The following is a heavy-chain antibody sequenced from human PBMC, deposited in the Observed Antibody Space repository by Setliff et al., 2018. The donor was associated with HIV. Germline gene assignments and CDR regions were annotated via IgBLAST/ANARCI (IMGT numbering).Heavy chain of an antibody. D-gene: IGHD3-10*01. J-gene: IGHJ3*02. CDR1: GGPFSSTS. CDR3: ARGRESLWFGELPSRDAFDI. V-gene: IGHV4-59*01. CDR2: IYYSGNT. Sequence: SETLSLTCTVSGGPFSSTSWSWIRQFPGQGLEWIGYIYYSGNTNYNPSLKSRVTISIDTSKNRFFLKLNSVTAADTAIYYCARGRESLWFGELPSRDAFDIWGQGTMVTVSS.